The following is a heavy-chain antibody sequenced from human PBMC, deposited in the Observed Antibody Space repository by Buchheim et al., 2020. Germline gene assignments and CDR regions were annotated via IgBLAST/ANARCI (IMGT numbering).Heavy chain of an antibody. J-gene: IGHJ4*02. Sequence: QVQLVESGGGVVQPGRSLRLSCAASGFDFRRFGMHWFRQAPGKGLEWVAVIWYDGSNEYYADSVKGRFTISRDDSQNTLFLQMDNLRPEDTGVYYCTVGLSSAWHFDSWGQGTL. V-gene: IGHV3-33*01. CDR3: TVGLSSAWHFDS. CDR2: IWYDGSNE. D-gene: IGHD3-22*01. CDR1: GFDFRRFG.